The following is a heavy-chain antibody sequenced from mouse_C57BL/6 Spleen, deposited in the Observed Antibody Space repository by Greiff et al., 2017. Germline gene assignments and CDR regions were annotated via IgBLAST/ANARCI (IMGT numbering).Heavy chain of an antibody. V-gene: IGHV5-6*02. CDR2: ISSGGSYT. J-gene: IGHJ3*01. Sequence: EVKLMESGGDLVKPGGSLKLSCAASGFTFSSYSMSWVRQTPDKRLEWVATISSGGSYTYYPDSVKGRFTISRDKAKNTLYLQMGSVKSEDTAMCYCARRDCEGFAYWGQGTLVTVSA. CDR3: ARRDCEGFAY. CDR1: GFTFSSYS.